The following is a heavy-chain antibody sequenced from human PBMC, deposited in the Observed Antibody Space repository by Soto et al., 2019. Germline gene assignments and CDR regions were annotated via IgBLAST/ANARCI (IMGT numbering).Heavy chain of an antibody. CDR2: IIPKFGTP. CDR3: ARSLKTITGTTSGY. Sequence: GSSVKVSCKASGGPFSSYAISWVRQAPGQGLEWMGGIIPKFGTPNYAQKFQGRVTISADKSTSTAYMELSSLRSEDTAVYYCARSLKTITGTTSGYWGQGTLVTSPQ. D-gene: IGHD1-7*01. J-gene: IGHJ4*02. CDR1: GGPFSSYA. V-gene: IGHV1-69*06.